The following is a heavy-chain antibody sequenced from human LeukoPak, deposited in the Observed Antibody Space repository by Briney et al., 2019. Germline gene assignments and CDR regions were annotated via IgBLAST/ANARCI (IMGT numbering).Heavy chain of an antibody. V-gene: IGHV3-33*01. CDR1: GFTFSNYD. D-gene: IGHD2-8*01. CDR3: ARDPGGVVYFDY. J-gene: IGHJ4*02. CDR2: IWYDGSNK. Sequence: HPGGSLRLSCAVSGFTFSNYDMHWVRQAPGKGLEWVAVIWYDGSNKYYADSVKGRFTISRDNSKNTLYLQMNTLRAEDTAVYYCARDPGGVVYFDYWGQGTLVTVSS.